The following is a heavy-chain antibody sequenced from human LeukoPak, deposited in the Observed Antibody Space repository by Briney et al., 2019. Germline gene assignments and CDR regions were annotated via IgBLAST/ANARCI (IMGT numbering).Heavy chain of an antibody. CDR1: RGSFSRHY. Sequence: SETLSLTCTVSRGSFSRHYWTWLRQPPGQGLEWIGYIYHTGSTNYNPSLKSRVTISVDASKNQFSLLLTSVTAADTAVYFCARGPGFTYSYYYFDYWGQGTLVTVSS. D-gene: IGHD5-18*01. CDR3: ARGPGFTYSYYYFDY. J-gene: IGHJ4*02. V-gene: IGHV4-59*11. CDR2: IYHTGST.